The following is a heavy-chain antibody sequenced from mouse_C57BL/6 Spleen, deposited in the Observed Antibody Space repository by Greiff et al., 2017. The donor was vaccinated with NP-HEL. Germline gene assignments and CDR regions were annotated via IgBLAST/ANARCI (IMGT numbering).Heavy chain of an antibody. V-gene: IGHV1-50*01. CDR1: GYTFTSYW. Sequence: QVHVKQSGAELVKPGASVKLSCKASGYTFTSYWMQWVKQRPGQGLEWIGEIDPSDSYTNYNQKFKGKATLTVDTSSSTAYMQRSSLTSEDSAVYYCARGDYDLYYFDYWGQCTTLTVSS. CDR2: IDPSDSYT. D-gene: IGHD2-4*01. CDR3: ARGDYDLYYFDY. J-gene: IGHJ2*01.